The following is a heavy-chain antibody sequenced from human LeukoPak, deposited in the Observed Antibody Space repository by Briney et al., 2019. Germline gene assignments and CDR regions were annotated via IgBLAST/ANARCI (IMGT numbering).Heavy chain of an antibody. D-gene: IGHD3-10*01. CDR3: ARDYYGSGYGDY. CDR1: GFTFSSYG. CDR2: IWYDGSNK. V-gene: IGHV3-33*01. Sequence: GGSLRLSCAASGFTFSSYGMHWVRQAPGKGLEWAAVIWYDGSNKYYADSVKGRFTISRDNSKNTLYLQMNSLRAEDTAVYYCARDYYGSGYGDYWGQGTLVTVSS. J-gene: IGHJ4*02.